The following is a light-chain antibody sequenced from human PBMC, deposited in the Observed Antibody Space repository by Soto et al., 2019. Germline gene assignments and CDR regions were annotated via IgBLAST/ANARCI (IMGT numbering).Light chain of an antibody. J-gene: IGKJ2*01. CDR2: DAS. CDR3: QQYNNFYT. CDR1: QSIGRW. Sequence: DIQMTQSPSTLSASVGDRVTITCWASQSIGRWLAWYQQKPGKAPKLLIYDASSLESGVPSRFSGSGSETEFTLTISSLQPDDFATYYCQQYNNFYTFGQGTKLEIK. V-gene: IGKV1-5*01.